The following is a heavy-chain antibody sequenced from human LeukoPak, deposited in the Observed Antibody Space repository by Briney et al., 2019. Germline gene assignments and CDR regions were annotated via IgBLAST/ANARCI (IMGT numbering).Heavy chain of an antibody. V-gene: IGHV4-59*08. CDR2: IYYSGST. CDR1: GGSISSYC. Sequence: SETLSLTCTVSGGSISSYCWSWIRQPPGEGLEWVGYIYYSGSTNYNPSLKSRVTISVDTSNNKFSLKLNSVTAADTAVYYCARQGRDYGDFDYWGQGTLVTVSS. CDR3: ARQGRDYGDFDY. J-gene: IGHJ4*02. D-gene: IGHD4-17*01.